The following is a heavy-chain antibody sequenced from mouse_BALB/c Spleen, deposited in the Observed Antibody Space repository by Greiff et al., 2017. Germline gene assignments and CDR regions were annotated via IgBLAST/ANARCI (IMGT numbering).Heavy chain of an antibody. V-gene: IGHV6-6*02. J-gene: IGHJ4*01. Sequence: EVKLQESGGGLVQPGGSMKLSCVASGFTFSNYWMNWVRQSPEKGLEWVAEIRLKSNNYATHYAESVKGRFTISRDDSKSSVYLQMNNLRAEDTGIYYCTRDSSGHYAMDYWGQGTSVTVSS. D-gene: IGHD3-2*01. CDR3: TRDSSGHYAMDY. CDR1: GFTFSNYW. CDR2: IRLKSNNYAT.